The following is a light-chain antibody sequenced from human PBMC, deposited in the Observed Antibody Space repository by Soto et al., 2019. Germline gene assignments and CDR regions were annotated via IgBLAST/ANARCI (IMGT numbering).Light chain of an antibody. Sequence: DIVMTQSPDSLAVSLGERATINCKSSQSVLYSSNNKNYLAWYQQRPGQPPKLLLSWASTRESRVPDRCSGSGSATDFTLTITSLQAEDVAVYYYQQYESTPPTFGQGTKLEIK. CDR2: WAS. V-gene: IGKV4-1*01. J-gene: IGKJ2*01. CDR3: QQYESTPPT. CDR1: QSVLYSSNNKNY.